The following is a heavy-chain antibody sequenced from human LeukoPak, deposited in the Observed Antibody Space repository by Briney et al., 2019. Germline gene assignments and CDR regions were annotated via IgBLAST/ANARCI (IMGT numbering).Heavy chain of an antibody. D-gene: IGHD3-3*01. J-gene: IGHJ4*02. CDR1: GFTFSDHY. Sequence: GGSLRLSCAASGFTFSDHYMDWVRRAPGKGLEWVGRTRNKANSYTTEYAASVKGRFTISRGDSKNSLYLQMNSLKTEDTAVYYCARSGKAHFDYWGQGTLVTVSS. CDR2: TRNKANSYTT. V-gene: IGHV3-72*01. CDR3: ARSGKAHFDY.